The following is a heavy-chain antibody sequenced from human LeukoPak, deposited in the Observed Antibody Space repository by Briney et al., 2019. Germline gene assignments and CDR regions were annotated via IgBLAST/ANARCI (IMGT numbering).Heavy chain of an antibody. V-gene: IGHV1-2*02. CDR2: INPNSGGT. Sequence: ASVKVSCEASGYTFTGYYMHWVRQAPGQGLEWMGWINPNSGGTNYAQKFQGRVTMTRDTSISTAYMELSRLRSDDTAVYYCASSRSTSGYDSPADYWGQGTLVTVSS. D-gene: IGHD5-12*01. J-gene: IGHJ4*02. CDR1: GYTFTGYY. CDR3: ASSRSTSGYDSPADY.